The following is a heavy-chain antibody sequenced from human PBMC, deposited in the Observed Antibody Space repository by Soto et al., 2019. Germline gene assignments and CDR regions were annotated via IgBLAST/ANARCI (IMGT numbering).Heavy chain of an antibody. Sequence: SQTLSLTCVISGDSVFSNSAAWTWIRQSPSGALEWLGKTYYRSKWYNDSAMSVEGRITIKPDTSKNQFSLQLKSVTPDDAAVYYCVKETQYSSSSGVRYFDHWGRGTLVTVS. CDR3: VKETQYSSSSGVRYFDH. V-gene: IGHV6-1*01. J-gene: IGHJ4*02. D-gene: IGHD6-6*01. CDR2: TYYRSKWYN. CDR1: GDSVFSNSAA.